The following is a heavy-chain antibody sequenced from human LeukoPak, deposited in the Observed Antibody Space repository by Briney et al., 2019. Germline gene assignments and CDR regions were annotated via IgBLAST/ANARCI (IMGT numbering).Heavy chain of an antibody. CDR2: IYYSGST. J-gene: IGHJ3*02. CDR3: ARDPRTTVTTWAFDI. CDR1: GGSISSYY. Sequence: SETLSLTCTVSGGSISSYYWSWIRQPPGKGLEWIGYIYYSGSTNYNPSLKSRVTISVDTSKNQFSLKLSSVTAADTAVYYCARDPRTTVTTWAFDIWGQGTMVTVSS. D-gene: IGHD4-17*01. V-gene: IGHV4-59*01.